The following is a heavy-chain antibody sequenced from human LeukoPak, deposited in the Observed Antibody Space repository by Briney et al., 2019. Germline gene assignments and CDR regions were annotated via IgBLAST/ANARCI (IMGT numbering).Heavy chain of an antibody. Sequence: GGSLRLSCAASGFTFSSYAMSWVRQAPGKGLEWVSAISGSGGSTYYADSVKGRFTISRDNSKNTLYLQMNSLRAEDTAVYYCARGDYGGNSMDYWGQGTLVTVSS. V-gene: IGHV3-23*01. CDR2: ISGSGGST. CDR1: GFTFSSYA. D-gene: IGHD4-23*01. CDR3: ARGDYGGNSMDY. J-gene: IGHJ4*02.